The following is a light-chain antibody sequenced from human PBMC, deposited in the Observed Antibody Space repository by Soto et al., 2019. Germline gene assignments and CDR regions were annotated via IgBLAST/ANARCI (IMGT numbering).Light chain of an antibody. CDR3: QQRSDSVT. CDR1: QSISNY. V-gene: IGKV3-11*01. J-gene: IGKJ5*01. Sequence: EIVLTQSPATLSLSPGERATLTCRASQSISNYLAWYQHKPGQAPRLLIYDASNRATATPPRFSGSGSGTDFTLTISLLAPEDFAVYYRQQRSDSVTFGQGTRLEIK. CDR2: DAS.